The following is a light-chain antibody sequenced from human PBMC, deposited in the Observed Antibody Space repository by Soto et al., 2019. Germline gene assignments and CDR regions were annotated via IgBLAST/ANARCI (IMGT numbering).Light chain of an antibody. CDR3: QQANSFPIT. Sequence: IQLTQSPSSLSASLGHSLTITCRASQGIRSYLAWYQQKPGKAPKLLIYEASSLQSGVPSRISGSGSGTDFTLTISSLQPEDFATYYCQQANSFPITFGQGTRLEIK. CDR1: QGIRSY. J-gene: IGKJ5*01. V-gene: IGKV1-9*01. CDR2: EAS.